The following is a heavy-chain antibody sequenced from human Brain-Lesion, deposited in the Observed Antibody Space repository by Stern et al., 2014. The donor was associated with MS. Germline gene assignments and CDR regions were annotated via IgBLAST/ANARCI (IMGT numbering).Heavy chain of an antibody. CDR2: IYYSGNP. Sequence: QLQLQESGPGLVKPSETLSLTCTVAGGSVSSTSYAWAWIRQPPGKGLEWIGTIYYSGNPDYGPSLRCRLTISLDTSKNLFSLQLRFVTAADTAVYYCAGEEDIRYCSGGSCTGNWFDPWGQGTLVTVSS. CDR1: GGSVSSTSYA. D-gene: IGHD2-15*01. V-gene: IGHV4-39*02. CDR3: AGEEDIRYCSGGSCTGNWFDP. J-gene: IGHJ5*02.